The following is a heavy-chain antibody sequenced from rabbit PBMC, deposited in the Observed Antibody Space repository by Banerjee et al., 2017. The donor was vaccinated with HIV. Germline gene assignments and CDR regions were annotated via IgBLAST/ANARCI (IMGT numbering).Heavy chain of an antibody. D-gene: IGHD1-1*01. Sequence: QEQLEESGGDLVKPGASLTLTCTASGFSLSNNYVMCWVRQAPGKGLEWIACINTSSGNTVYASWAKGRFTISKTSSTTVTLQMTSLTAADTATYFCARDLGGVIGWNFNFWGPGTLVTVS. CDR3: ARDLGGVIGWNFNF. CDR1: GFSLSNNYV. CDR2: INTSSGNT. J-gene: IGHJ4*01. V-gene: IGHV1S45*01.